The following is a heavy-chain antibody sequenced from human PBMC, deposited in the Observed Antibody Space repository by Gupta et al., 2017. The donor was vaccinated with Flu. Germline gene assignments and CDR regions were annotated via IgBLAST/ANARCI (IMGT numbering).Heavy chain of an antibody. V-gene: IGHV2-70*01. J-gene: IGHJ4*02. D-gene: IGHD4-23*01. CDR3: ARIPDYGGKRGAFDY. CDR2: MDWDDDK. Sequence: QVTLRESGPALVKPTQTLTLTCTFPGFSLSTSGMCVTWIRQPPGKALEWLALMDWDDDKYYSTSLKTRLTISKDTSKNQVVLTMTNMDPVDKATYYCARIPDYGGKRGAFDYWGQGTLVTVSS. CDR1: GFSLSTSGMC.